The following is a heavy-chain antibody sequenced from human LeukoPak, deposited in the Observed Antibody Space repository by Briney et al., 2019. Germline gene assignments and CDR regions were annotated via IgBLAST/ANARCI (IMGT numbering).Heavy chain of an antibody. V-gene: IGHV4-59*01. D-gene: IGHD3-10*01. Sequence: SETLSLTCSVSGGSINNNYWSWIRQSPGKRLQWIGYIFSSGSTNYNPSLKSRVAISVDTSKNQFSLNLNSVTAADTAVYYCARVPARGRKFDPWGQGTLVTVSS. CDR2: IFSSGST. CDR3: ARVPARGRKFDP. J-gene: IGHJ5*02. CDR1: GGSINNNY.